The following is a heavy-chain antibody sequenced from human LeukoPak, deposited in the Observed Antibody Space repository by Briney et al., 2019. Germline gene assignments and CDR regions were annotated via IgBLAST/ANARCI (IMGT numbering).Heavy chain of an antibody. J-gene: IGHJ4*02. V-gene: IGHV1-69*05. Sequence: SVKVSCKASGGTFSSYAISWVRQAPGQGLEWMGGIIPIFGTANYAQKFQGRVTITTDESTSTAYMELSSLRSEGTAVYYCARVVVVAATAVYYFDYWGQGTLVTVSS. CDR1: GGTFSSYA. CDR2: IIPIFGTA. CDR3: ARVVVVAATAVYYFDY. D-gene: IGHD2-15*01.